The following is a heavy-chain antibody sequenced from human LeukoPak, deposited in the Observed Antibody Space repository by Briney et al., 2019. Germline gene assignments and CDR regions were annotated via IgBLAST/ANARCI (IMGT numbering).Heavy chain of an antibody. V-gene: IGHV1-18*01. CDR2: ISGYNGNT. CDR3: ARGLNWNYDRGWVVT. D-gene: IGHD1-7*01. CDR1: GYRFSSCS. J-gene: IGHJ5*02. Sequence: ASVKVSFKASGYRFSSCSISWVRQAPGQGLEWMGWISGYNGNTNYAQKFQGRVTLTTDTSTSTAYVELRSLRSDDTAIYYCARGLNWNYDRGWVVTWGQ.